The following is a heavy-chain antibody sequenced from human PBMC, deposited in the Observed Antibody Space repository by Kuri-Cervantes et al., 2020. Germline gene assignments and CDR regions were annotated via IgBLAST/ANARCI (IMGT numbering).Heavy chain of an antibody. V-gene: IGHV4-39*07. CDR2: IYYSGST. Sequence: SETLSLTCTVSGGSISSSSYYWGWIRQPPGKGLEWIGSIYYSGSTYYNPSLKSRVTISVDTSKNQFSLKLSSVTAADTAVYYCARDRGTHSGYDGYYYYGMDVWGQGTTVTVSS. D-gene: IGHD5-12*01. CDR3: ARDRGTHSGYDGYYYYGMDV. J-gene: IGHJ6*02. CDR1: GGSISSSSYY.